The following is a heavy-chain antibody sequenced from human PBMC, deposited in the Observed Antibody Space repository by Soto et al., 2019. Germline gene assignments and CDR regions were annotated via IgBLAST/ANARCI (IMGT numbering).Heavy chain of an antibody. CDR1: GFTFSSYA. V-gene: IGHV3-23*01. CDR2: ISGSGGST. J-gene: IGHJ3*02. CDR3: AKYRVAAAGGLRDAFDI. Sequence: GGSLRLSCAASGFTFSSYAMNWVRRAPGKGLEWVSAISGSGGSTYYADSVKGRFTISRDNSKNTLYLQMNSLRAEDTAVYYCAKYRVAAAGGLRDAFDIWGQGTMVTVSS. D-gene: IGHD6-13*01.